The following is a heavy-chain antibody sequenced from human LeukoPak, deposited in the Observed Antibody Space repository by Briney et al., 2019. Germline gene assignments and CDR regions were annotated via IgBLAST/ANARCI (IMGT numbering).Heavy chain of an antibody. D-gene: IGHD3-3*01. V-gene: IGHV1-69*13. J-gene: IGHJ3*02. CDR2: IIPIFGTA. Sequence: SVKVSCNASGGTFRRYAISWVRQAPGQGLEWMGGIIPIFGTANYAQKFQGRVTITADESTSTAYMELSSLRSEDTAVYYCARMSANDAFDIWGQGTMVTVSS. CDR3: ARMSANDAFDI. CDR1: GGTFRRYA.